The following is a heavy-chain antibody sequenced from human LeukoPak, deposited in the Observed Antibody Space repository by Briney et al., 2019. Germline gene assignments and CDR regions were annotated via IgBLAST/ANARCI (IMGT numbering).Heavy chain of an antibody. D-gene: IGHD5-24*01. CDR2: ISGNGVIT. J-gene: IGHJ4*02. CDR3: AKDGDQEMANPLDY. V-gene: IGHV3-23*01. Sequence: GGSLRLSCAASGFTFSSYAMSWVRQAPGKGLEWVSCISGNGVITYYADSVKGRFTISRDNSKKMLYLQFNSLRAEDTAVYYCAKDGDQEMANPLDYWGPGTLVTVSS. CDR1: GFTFSSYA.